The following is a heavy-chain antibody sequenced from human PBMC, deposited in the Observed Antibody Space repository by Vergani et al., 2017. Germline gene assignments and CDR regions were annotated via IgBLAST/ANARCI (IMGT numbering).Heavy chain of an antibody. J-gene: IGHJ4*02. D-gene: IGHD2-2*01. Sequence: EVQLVESGGGLVQPGGSLRLSCAASGFTFSNYWMSWVRQAPGKGLEWVANIKEDGSEKYYVDSVKGRFTISRDNAKNSLYLQMNSLRAEDTAVYYCARGAHSIVLVPTAMNYWGQGTLVTVSS. CDR1: GFTFSNYW. CDR3: ARGAHSIVLVPTAMNY. CDR2: IKEDGSEK. V-gene: IGHV3-7*01.